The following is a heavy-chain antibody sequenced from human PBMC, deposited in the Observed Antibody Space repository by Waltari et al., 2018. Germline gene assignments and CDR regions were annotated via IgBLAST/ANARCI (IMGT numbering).Heavy chain of an antibody. CDR1: EFTSANQY. Sequence: DVQVVESGGGLVQPGGSLTLSCAASEFTSANQYMNWVRQAPGKGLEWVGLIRNRARSFTTDYAASVEGRFAISRDDSKNSLYLQMNSLKTEDTAVYYCVRDKQGGYFDYWGQGTLVTVSS. V-gene: IGHV3-72*01. D-gene: IGHD3-16*01. CDR3: VRDKQGGYFDY. CDR2: IRNRARSFTT. J-gene: IGHJ4*02.